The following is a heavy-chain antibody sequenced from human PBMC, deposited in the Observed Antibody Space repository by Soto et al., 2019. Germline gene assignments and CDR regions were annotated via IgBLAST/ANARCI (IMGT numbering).Heavy chain of an antibody. V-gene: IGHV1-18*01. CDR2: ISAYNGNT. Sequence: QVQLVQSGAEVKKPGASVKVSCKASGYTFTSYGISWVRQAPGQGLEWMGWISAYNGNTNYAQQLQGRGTMTTDTTTSTAYMELRSLRSDATAVYYCAIDLTDYDIVTGHRYFDLWGRGTLVTVSS. CDR1: GYTFTSYG. CDR3: AIDLTDYDIVTGHRYFDL. J-gene: IGHJ2*01. D-gene: IGHD3-9*01.